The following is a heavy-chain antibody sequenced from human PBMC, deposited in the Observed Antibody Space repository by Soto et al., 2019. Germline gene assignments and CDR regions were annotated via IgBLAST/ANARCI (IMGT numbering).Heavy chain of an antibody. CDR3: AKDPPSSSWTHDAFDI. Sequence: GGSLRLSCAASGFTFSSYAMSWVRQAPGKGLEWVSAISGSGGSTYYADSVKGRFTISRDNSKNTLYLQMNSLRAEDTAVYYCAKDPPSSSWTHDAFDIWGQGTMVTVSS. D-gene: IGHD6-13*01. CDR1: GFTFSSYA. V-gene: IGHV3-23*01. CDR2: ISGSGGST. J-gene: IGHJ3*02.